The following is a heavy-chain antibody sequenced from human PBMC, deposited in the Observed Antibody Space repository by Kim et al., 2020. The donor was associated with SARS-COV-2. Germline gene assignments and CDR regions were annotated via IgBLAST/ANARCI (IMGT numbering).Heavy chain of an antibody. CDR3: AKVGYDWSIDY. CDR1: AFSFSNNW. D-gene: IGHD3-9*01. J-gene: IGHJ4*02. CDR2: IDSDGSIT. Sequence: GGSLRLSCAASAFSFSNNWMYWVRQAPGKGLVWVSRIDSDGSITNYADSVKGRFIISRDNGKNTLYLQMKSLRAEDTAVYYCAKVGYDWSIDYWGQGTLVTVSS. V-gene: IGHV3-74*01.